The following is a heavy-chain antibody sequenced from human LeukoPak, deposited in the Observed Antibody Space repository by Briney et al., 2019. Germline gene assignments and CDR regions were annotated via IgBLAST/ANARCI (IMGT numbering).Heavy chain of an antibody. J-gene: IGHJ4*02. CDR1: GFTFSSYE. V-gene: IGHV3-48*03. CDR3: ARSSYFDY. CDR2: ITSGGSSI. Sequence: GGSLRLSCAASGFTFSSYEMNWVRQAPGKGLEWLSYITSGGSSIYYADSVKGRFTISRDNAKNSLYLQMNSLRAGDTAVYYCARSSYFDYWGRGNLGSVSS. D-gene: IGHD1-26*01.